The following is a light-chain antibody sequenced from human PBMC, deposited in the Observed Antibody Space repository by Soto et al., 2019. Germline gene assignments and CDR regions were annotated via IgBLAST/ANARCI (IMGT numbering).Light chain of an antibody. CDR3: QQYDNWPQT. CDR1: QSVSSSY. Sequence: EIVLTQSPATLSLSPGERATLSCRASQSVSSSYLAWYQQKPGQAPRLLIYGASTRATGIPARFSGTGSGTDFTLTVSSLQSEDFAVYYCQQYDNWPQTFGQGTKVDI. CDR2: GAS. J-gene: IGKJ1*01. V-gene: IGKV3D-7*01.